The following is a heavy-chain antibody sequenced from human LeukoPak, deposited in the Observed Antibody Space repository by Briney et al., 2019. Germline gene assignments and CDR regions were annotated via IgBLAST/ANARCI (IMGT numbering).Heavy chain of an antibody. CDR3: ARGHSSSWYGGRYYFDY. CDR2: ISAYNGNT. J-gene: IGHJ4*02. V-gene: IGHV1-18*04. D-gene: IGHD6-13*01. CDR1: GYTFTSYY. Sequence: ASVKVSCKASGYTFTSYYMHWVRQAPGQGLEWMGWISAYNGNTNYAQKLQGRVTMTTDTSTSTAYMELRSLRSDDTAVYYCARGHSSSWYGGRYYFDYWGQGTLVTVSS.